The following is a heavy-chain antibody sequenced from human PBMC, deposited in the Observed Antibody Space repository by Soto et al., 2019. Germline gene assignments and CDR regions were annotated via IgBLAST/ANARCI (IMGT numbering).Heavy chain of an antibody. D-gene: IGHD2-15*01. CDR1: GGSISNYY. J-gene: IGHJ5*02. CDR3: ARYCSGGRCYLDP. Sequence: QVQLQESGPGLVKPSETLSLTCTVSGGSISNYYCSWIRQPPGKGLEWIAYIYYSGSTNYNPSLKSRVTISVDTSKTQFSLKLSSVTAADTAVYYCARYCSGGRCYLDPWGQGTLVTVSS. CDR2: IYYSGST. V-gene: IGHV4-59*08.